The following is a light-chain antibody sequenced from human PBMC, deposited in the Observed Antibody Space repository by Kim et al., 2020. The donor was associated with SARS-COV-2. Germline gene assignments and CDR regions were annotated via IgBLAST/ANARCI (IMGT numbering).Light chain of an antibody. CDR3: QVWDSSTVV. Sequence: SVALGQTARITCGGNNIGSKNVHRYQQKPGQAPVLVIYRDTNRPSGIPERFSGSNSGNTATLTISRAQAGDEADYFCQVWDSSTVVFGGGTQLTVL. V-gene: IGLV3-9*01. CDR2: RDT. CDR1: NIGSKN. J-gene: IGLJ2*01.